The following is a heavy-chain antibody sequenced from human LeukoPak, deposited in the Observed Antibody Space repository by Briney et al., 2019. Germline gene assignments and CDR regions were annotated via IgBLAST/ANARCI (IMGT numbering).Heavy chain of an antibody. V-gene: IGHV4-38-2*02. Sequence: PSETLSLTCTVSGYSISSGYYWGWIRQPPGKGLEWIGSIYHSGSTYYSPSLKSRVTISVDTSKNQFSLKLSSVTAADTAVYYCAREVDYYGSGSYYFINWFDPWGQGTLVTVSS. CDR2: IYHSGST. CDR1: GYSISSGYY. D-gene: IGHD3-10*01. CDR3: AREVDYYGSGSYYFINWFDP. J-gene: IGHJ5*02.